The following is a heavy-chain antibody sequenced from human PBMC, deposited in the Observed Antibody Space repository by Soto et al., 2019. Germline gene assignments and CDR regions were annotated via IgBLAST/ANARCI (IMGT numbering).Heavy chain of an antibody. Sequence: SETLSLTCTVSGGSISSYYWSWIRQPPGKGLEWIGYNYYSGSTNYNPSLKSRVTISVDTSKNQFSLKLSSVTAADTAVYYCARFGGYFPNWFDPWGQGTLVTVSS. J-gene: IGHJ5*02. D-gene: IGHD3-22*01. CDR2: NYYSGST. CDR3: ARFGGYFPNWFDP. CDR1: GGSISSYY. V-gene: IGHV4-59*01.